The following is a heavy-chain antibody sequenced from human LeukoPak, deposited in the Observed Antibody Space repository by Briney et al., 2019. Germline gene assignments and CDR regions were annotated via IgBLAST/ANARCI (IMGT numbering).Heavy chain of an antibody. D-gene: IGHD6-19*01. V-gene: IGHV3-53*01. Sequence: PGGSLRLSCAASGFTVSSNFMSWVRQAPGKGLEWVSVIYSGGPTYYADSVKGRFTISRDNSKNTLYLQMNNLRAEDTAVYYCARGHSSDWYYFDYWGQGTLVTVSS. CDR2: IYSGGPT. CDR3: ARGHSSDWYYFDY. CDR1: GFTVSSNF. J-gene: IGHJ4*02.